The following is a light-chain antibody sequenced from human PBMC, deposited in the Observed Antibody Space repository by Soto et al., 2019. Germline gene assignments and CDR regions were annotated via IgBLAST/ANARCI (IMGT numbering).Light chain of an antibody. Sequence: QSVLTQPASVSGSPGQSITISCTGTSSDVGAYNLVSWYQQHPGRVPKLFIFDVSDRPSGVSTRFSGSKSGNTASLTISGLQAEDEAFYYCSSYTNTSTLMFGGGTKLTVL. CDR3: SSYTNTSTLM. CDR2: DVS. V-gene: IGLV2-14*02. J-gene: IGLJ3*02. CDR1: SSDVGAYNL.